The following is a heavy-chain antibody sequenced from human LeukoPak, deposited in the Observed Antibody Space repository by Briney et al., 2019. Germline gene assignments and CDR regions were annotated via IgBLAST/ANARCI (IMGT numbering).Heavy chain of an antibody. CDR1: GYTFTSYG. Sequence: ASVKVSCKASGYTFTSYGISWVRQAPGQGLEWMGWISAYNGNTNYAQKFQGRVTMTRDTSISTAYMELSRLRSDDTAVYYCARRGRYSSSRYYYMDVWGKGTTATVSS. CDR2: ISAYNGNT. V-gene: IGHV1-18*01. J-gene: IGHJ6*03. D-gene: IGHD6-13*01. CDR3: ARRGRYSSSRYYYMDV.